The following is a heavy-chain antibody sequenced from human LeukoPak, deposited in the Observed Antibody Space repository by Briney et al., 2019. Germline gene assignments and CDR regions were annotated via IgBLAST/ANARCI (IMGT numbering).Heavy chain of an antibody. D-gene: IGHD6-13*01. CDR3: ARVQFIAAAATDY. Sequence: ASVKVSCKASGYTFTSYDINWVRQATGQGLEWMGWMNPNSGNTGYAQKFQGRVTMTRNTSISTAYMERSSLRSEDTAVYYCARVQFIAAAATDYWGQGTLVTFSS. CDR1: GYTFTSYD. J-gene: IGHJ4*02. V-gene: IGHV1-8*01. CDR2: MNPNSGNT.